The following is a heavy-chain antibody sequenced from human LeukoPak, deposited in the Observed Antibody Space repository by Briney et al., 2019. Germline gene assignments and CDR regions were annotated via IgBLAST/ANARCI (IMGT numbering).Heavy chain of an antibody. J-gene: IGHJ4*02. CDR1: GFTFSNDW. CDR3: ARDHAYRADY. D-gene: IGHD2-2*01. Sequence: GGSLRLSCAASGFTFSNDWMCWVRQASGKGLEWVANINQDESKKYYADSVKGRFTISRDNAKNSLYLQMSSLTAEDTAIYYCARDHAYRADYWGQGTLVTVSS. CDR2: INQDESKK. V-gene: IGHV3-7*01.